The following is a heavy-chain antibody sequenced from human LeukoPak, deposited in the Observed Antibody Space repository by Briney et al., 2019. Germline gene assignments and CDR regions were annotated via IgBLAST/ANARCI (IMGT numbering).Heavy chain of an antibody. V-gene: IGHV4-4*09. CDR1: GRSISSEY. D-gene: IGHD3-3*01. J-gene: IGHJ3*02. CDR3: ARRGYYDFWSGYLDAFDI. CDR2: IYTSGRT. Sequence: AETLSLTCSVSGRSISSEYWRWSRQPRGKGLGWIGYIYTSGRTNYNPSLKSRVTISVDTSKNQFSLKLSSVTAADTAVYYCARRGYYDFWSGYLDAFDIWGQGTMVTVSS.